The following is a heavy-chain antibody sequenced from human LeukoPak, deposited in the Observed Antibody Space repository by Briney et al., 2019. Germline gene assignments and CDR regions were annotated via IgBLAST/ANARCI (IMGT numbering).Heavy chain of an antibody. D-gene: IGHD2-15*01. CDR3: MRWSHDSGYYYMDV. CDR1: GFTFSSYG. J-gene: IGHJ6*03. V-gene: IGHV3-30*02. Sequence: GGSLRLSCAASGFTFSSYGMHWVRQAPGKGLDWVAFIRYDGSNKYYADSVKGRFTISRDNAKNSLYLEMNSLRAEDTAVYYCMRWSHDSGYYYMDVWGKGTTVTVSS. CDR2: IRYDGSNK.